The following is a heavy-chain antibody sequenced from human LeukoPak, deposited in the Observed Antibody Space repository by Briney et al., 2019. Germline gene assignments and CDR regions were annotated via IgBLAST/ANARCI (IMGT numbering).Heavy chain of an antibody. V-gene: IGHV4-4*02. D-gene: IGHD4-17*01. CDR1: GGSISSSNW. CDR3: ARDNLGVGYGDYYFDY. CDR2: IYHSGST. Sequence: PSGTLFLTCAVSGGSISSSNWWSWVRQPPGKGLEWIGEIYHSGSTNDNSSLKSRVTISVDKSKNQLSLKLSSVTAADTAVYYCARDNLGVGYGDYYFDYWGQGTLVTVSS. J-gene: IGHJ4*02.